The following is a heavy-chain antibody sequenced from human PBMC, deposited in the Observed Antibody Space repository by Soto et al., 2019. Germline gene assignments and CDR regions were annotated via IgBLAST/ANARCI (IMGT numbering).Heavy chain of an antibody. CDR2: ISGSGGST. CDR1: GFTFSSYA. Sequence: EVQLLESGGGLVQPGGSLRLSCAASGFTFSSYAMSWVRQAPGKGLEWVSAISGSGGSTYYADSVKGRFTISRDNYKNTLYLQMNSLRAEDTAVYYCAKQTGIAVAGRSFDYWGQGTLVTVSS. CDR3: AKQTGIAVAGRSFDY. D-gene: IGHD6-19*01. V-gene: IGHV3-23*01. J-gene: IGHJ4*02.